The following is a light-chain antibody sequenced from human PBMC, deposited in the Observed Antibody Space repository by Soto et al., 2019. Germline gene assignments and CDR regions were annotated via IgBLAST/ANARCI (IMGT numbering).Light chain of an antibody. CDR2: DVS. Sequence: IQMTHSPSTLSASVLYRVTITFRASQSISSWLAWYQQKPGKAPRLLIYDVSILESGVPSRFSGSGSGTEFTLTISSLQPDDFATYYCQQYSIIWTFGQGTKVDIK. CDR3: QQYSIIWT. CDR1: QSISSW. J-gene: IGKJ1*01. V-gene: IGKV1-5*01.